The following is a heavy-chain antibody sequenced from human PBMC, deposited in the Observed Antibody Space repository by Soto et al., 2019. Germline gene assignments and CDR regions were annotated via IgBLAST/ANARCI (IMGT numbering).Heavy chain of an antibody. D-gene: IGHD3-10*01. Sequence: ASETLSLTCTVSGGSISSSSYYWGWIRQPPGKGLEWIGSIYYSGSTYYNPSLKSRVTISVDTSKNQFSLKLSSVTAADTAVYYCARLPLWFGELLPNWFDPWGQGTLVTSPQ. CDR2: IYYSGST. J-gene: IGHJ5*02. CDR3: ARLPLWFGELLPNWFDP. V-gene: IGHV4-39*01. CDR1: GGSISSSSYY.